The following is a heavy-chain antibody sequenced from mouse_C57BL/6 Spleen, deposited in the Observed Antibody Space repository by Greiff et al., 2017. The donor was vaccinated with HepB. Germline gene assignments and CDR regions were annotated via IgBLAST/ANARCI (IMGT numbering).Heavy chain of an antibody. Sequence: VQLQQPGAELVKPGASVKLSCKASGYTFTSYWMHWVKQRPGQGLEWIGMIHPNSGSTNYNEKFKSKATLTVDKSSSTAYMQLSSLTSEDSAVYYCARNNDYDLFAYWGQGTLVTVSA. V-gene: IGHV1-64*01. J-gene: IGHJ3*01. CDR1: GYTFTSYW. CDR3: ARNNDYDLFAY. D-gene: IGHD2-4*01. CDR2: IHPNSGST.